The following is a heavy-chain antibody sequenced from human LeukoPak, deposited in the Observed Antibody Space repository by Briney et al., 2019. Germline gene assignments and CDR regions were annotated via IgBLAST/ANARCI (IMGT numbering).Heavy chain of an antibody. Sequence: GASLKISCKGFGYSFPSYWIGWVRQLPGKGLEWMGIIYPAASDTRYSPSFQGQVTISADKSTSTAYLRWSSLKASDTAMYYCASSFSSGVNYWGQGTLVTVSS. D-gene: IGHD6-19*01. V-gene: IGHV5-51*01. CDR2: IYPAASDT. J-gene: IGHJ4*02. CDR1: GYSFPSYW. CDR3: ASSFSSGVNY.